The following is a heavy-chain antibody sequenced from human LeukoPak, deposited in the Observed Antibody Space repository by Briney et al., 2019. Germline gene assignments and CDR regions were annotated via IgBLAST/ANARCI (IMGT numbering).Heavy chain of an antibody. D-gene: IGHD4-11*01. V-gene: IGHV1-18*01. CDR1: GYTFASYG. CDR2: ISAYNGNT. CDR3: ARDLYRDSLPVSWFDP. Sequence: ASVKVSCKASGYTFASYGISWVRQAPGQGLEWMGWISAYNGNTNYAQKLQGRVTMTTDTSTSTAYMELRSLRSDDTAVYYCARDLYRDSLPVSWFDPWGQGTLVTVSS. J-gene: IGHJ5*02.